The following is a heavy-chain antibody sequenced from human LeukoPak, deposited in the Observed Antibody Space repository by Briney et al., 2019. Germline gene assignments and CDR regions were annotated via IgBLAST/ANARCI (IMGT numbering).Heavy chain of an antibody. Sequence: ASVKVSCKASGYTFTSYYMHWVRQAPGQGLEWMGIINPSGGSTSYAQKLQGRVTMTTDTSTSTAYMELRSLRSDDTAVYYCARDPAYSSSWYLGYYFDYWGQGTLVTVSS. CDR3: ARDPAYSSSWYLGYYFDY. D-gene: IGHD6-13*01. J-gene: IGHJ4*02. CDR1: GYTFTSYY. V-gene: IGHV1-46*01. CDR2: INPSGGST.